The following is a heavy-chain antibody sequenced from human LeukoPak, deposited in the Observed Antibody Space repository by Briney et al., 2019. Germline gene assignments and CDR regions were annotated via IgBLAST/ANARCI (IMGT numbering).Heavy chain of an antibody. CDR3: ARLSYCGAGCYYYFDY. CDR2: IKPNGGVT. CDR1: GYTFSDYY. V-gene: IGHV1-2*02. Sequence: GASVKVSCKASGYTFSDYYIHWLRQAPGQGLEWMGWIKPNGGVTNYARNFQGRITMTRDTSISTAFMELSSLRSDDTAVYYCARLSYCGAGCYYYFDYWGQGTLVTVSS. D-gene: IGHD2-21*02. J-gene: IGHJ4*02.